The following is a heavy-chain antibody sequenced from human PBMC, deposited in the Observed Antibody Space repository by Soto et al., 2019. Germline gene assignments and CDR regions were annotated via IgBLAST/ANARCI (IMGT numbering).Heavy chain of an antibody. D-gene: IGHD2-15*01. CDR3: ARASGYCSGGSCYSFAFDI. CDR2: IYYSGST. CDR1: GFNIISYY. V-gene: IGHV4-59*08. Sequence: SETLSLTSTVSGFNIISYYWSWIRQPPGKGLEWIGYIYYSGSTNYNPSLKSRVTISVDTSKNQFSLKLSSVTAADTAVYYCARASGYCSGGSCYSFAFDIWGQGTMVTVSS. J-gene: IGHJ3*02.